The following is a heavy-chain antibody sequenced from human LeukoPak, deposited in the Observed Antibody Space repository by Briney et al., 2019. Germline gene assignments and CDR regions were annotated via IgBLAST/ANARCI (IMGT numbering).Heavy chain of an antibody. Sequence: GGSLRLSCAASGFIFNTYEMNWVRQAPGKGLEWVSYISSSGSTIYYADSVKGRFTISRDNAKNSLYLQMNSLRAEDTAVYYCARALSTVTTDAFDIWGQGTMVTVSS. V-gene: IGHV3-48*03. J-gene: IGHJ3*02. CDR3: ARALSTVTTDAFDI. CDR2: ISSSGSTI. CDR1: GFIFNTYE. D-gene: IGHD4-17*01.